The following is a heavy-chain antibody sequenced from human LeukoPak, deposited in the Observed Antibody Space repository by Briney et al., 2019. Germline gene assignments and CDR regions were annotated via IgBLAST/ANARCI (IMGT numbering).Heavy chain of an antibody. CDR2: IKQDGSER. V-gene: IGHV3-7*01. CDR1: GFTFSGFS. D-gene: IGHD1-26*01. Sequence: GGSLRLSCAASGFTFSGFSMSWVRQSPTKGLEWVANIKQDGSERYYVDSVKGRFTISRDSAKKLVYLQMNSLRAEDTAVYYCARDDRVGALLWGQGTLVTVSS. CDR3: ARDDRVGALL. J-gene: IGHJ4*02.